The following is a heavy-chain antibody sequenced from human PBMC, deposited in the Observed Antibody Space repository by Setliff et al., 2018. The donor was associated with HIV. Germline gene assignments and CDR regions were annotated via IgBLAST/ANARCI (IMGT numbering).Heavy chain of an antibody. J-gene: IGHJ4*02. CDR2: IIPSGGST. D-gene: IGHD3-3*01. CDR3: ARDGASGSGYYWADY. V-gene: IGHV1-46*01. Sequence: GASVKVSCKASGYTFTKSIIHWVRQAPGQGLEWMGAIIPSGGSTGYAEKLQARVTLTRDTSTSTVYMELSGLREEDTAVYYCARDGASGSGYYWADYWGQGTLVTVS. CDR1: GYTFTKSI.